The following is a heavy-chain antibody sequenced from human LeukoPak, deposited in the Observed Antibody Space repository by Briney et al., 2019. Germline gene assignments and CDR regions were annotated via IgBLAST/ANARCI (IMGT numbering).Heavy chain of an antibody. CDR3: ARQTYYYGSGSYSNYYGMDV. Sequence: SETLSLTCTVSGGSISSYYWSWIRQPPGKGLEWTRYIYYSGSTNYNPSLKSRVTISVDTSKNQFSLKLSSVTAADTAVYYSARQTYYYGSGSYSNYYGMDVWGQGTTVTVSS. CDR2: IYYSGST. D-gene: IGHD3-10*01. J-gene: IGHJ6*02. CDR1: GGSISSYY. V-gene: IGHV4-59*08.